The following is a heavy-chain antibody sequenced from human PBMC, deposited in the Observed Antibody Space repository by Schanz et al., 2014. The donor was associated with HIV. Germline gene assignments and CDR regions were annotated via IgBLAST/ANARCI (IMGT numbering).Heavy chain of an antibody. CDR1: GFSFSIFG. J-gene: IGHJ6*02. Sequence: QVQLVESGGGVVQPGTSLRLSCAASGFSFSIFGMHWVRQAPGKGLEWVAIIGYDGNNKYYADSVKGRFTISRDNSKNTLYLQINSLRAEDTAVYYCARGGYAARPSYYYDMDIWGQGTTVTVSS. CDR3: ARGGYAARPSYYYDMDI. D-gene: IGHD5-12*01. V-gene: IGHV3-33*01. CDR2: IGYDGNNK.